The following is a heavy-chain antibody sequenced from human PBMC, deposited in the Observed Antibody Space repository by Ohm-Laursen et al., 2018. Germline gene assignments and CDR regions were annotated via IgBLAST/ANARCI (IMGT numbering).Heavy chain of an antibody. J-gene: IGHJ4*02. D-gene: IGHD3-10*01. CDR2: IYYSGST. Sequence: GTLSLTCTVSGGSISSYYWSWIRQPPGKGLEWIGYIYYSGSTNYNPSLKSRVTISVDTSKNQFSLKLSSVTAADTALYYCAKDTEVRGVIEDYYFDYWGQGTLVTVSS. CDR3: AKDTEVRGVIEDYYFDY. CDR1: GGSISSYY. V-gene: IGHV4-59*01.